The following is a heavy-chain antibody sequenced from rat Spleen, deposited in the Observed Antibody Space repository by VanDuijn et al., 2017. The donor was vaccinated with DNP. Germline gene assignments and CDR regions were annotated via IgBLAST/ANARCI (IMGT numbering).Heavy chain of an antibody. CDR1: GFTFSDYY. D-gene: IGHD1-7*01. CDR2: ISYDGSST. Sequence: EVLLVESDGGLVQPGRSLKLSCAVSGFTFSDYYMAWVRQAPAKGLEWVATISYDGSSTYYRDSVKGRFTISRDNAKSTLYLQMDSLRSEDTATYYCARQVWAFDYWGQGVMVTVSS. V-gene: IGHV5-29*01. CDR3: ARQVWAFDY. J-gene: IGHJ2*01.